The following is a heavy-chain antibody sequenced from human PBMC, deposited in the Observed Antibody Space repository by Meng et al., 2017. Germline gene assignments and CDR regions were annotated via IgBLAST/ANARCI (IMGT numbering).Heavy chain of an antibody. V-gene: IGHV7-4-1*02. CDR1: GFTFTSYA. CDR2: INTNTGNP. D-gene: IGHD3-9*01. CDR3: ARDGQYYDILTGYRHFDY. Sequence: ASVKVSCKASGFTFTSYAMNWVRQAPGQGLEWMGWINTNTGNPTYAQGFTGRFVFSLDTSVSTAYLQISSLKAEDTAVYYCARDGQYYDILTGYRHFDYWGQGTLVTVSS. J-gene: IGHJ4*02.